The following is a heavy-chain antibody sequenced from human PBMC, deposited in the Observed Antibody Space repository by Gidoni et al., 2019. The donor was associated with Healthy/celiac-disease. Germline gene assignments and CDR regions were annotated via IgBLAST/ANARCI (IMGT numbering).Heavy chain of an antibody. Sequence: ESGPGLVKPSETLSLTCTVSGGSISSYYWSWIRQPPGKGLEWIGYIYYSGSTNYNPSLKSRVTISVDTSKNQFSLKLSSVTAADTAVYYCARDNGYDFWSGFGYWGQGTLVTVSS. CDR1: GGSISSYY. J-gene: IGHJ4*02. V-gene: IGHV4-59*01. CDR3: ARDNGYDFWSGFGY. CDR2: IYYSGST. D-gene: IGHD3-3*01.